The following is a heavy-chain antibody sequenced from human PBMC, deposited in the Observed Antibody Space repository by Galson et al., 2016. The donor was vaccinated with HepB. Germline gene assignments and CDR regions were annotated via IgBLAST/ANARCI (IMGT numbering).Heavy chain of an antibody. D-gene: IGHD2-21*02. J-gene: IGHJ6*02. CDR3: ARGAFCTISDCSVRHSYYNKGMDV. CDR1: GYTFSSFG. CDR2: ISVANGND. Sequence: SVKVSCKASGYTFSSFGVSWVRQAPGQGPEWMGWISVANGNDVYAQSLQGRVTMTTDTPTNTAYMELRSLTSDDTAVYFCARGAFCTISDCSVRHSYYNKGMDVWGQGTTVIVSS. V-gene: IGHV1-18*01.